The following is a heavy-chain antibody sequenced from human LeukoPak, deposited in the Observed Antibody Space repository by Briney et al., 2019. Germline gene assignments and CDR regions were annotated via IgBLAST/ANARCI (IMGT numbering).Heavy chain of an antibody. CDR1: GFTFSSYS. J-gene: IGHJ4*02. CDR2: ISSSSTI. CDR3: ARDAHYDFWSGYYSTWPLGY. Sequence: GGSLRLSCAASGFTFSSYSMNWVRQAPGKGLEWVSYISSSSTIYYADSVKGRFTISRDNAKNSLYLQMNSLRAEDTAVYYCARDAHYDFWSGYYSTWPLGYWGQGTLVTVSS. V-gene: IGHV3-48*01. D-gene: IGHD3-3*01.